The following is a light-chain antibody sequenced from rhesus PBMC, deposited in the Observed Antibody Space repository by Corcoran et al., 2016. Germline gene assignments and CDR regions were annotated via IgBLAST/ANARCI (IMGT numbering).Light chain of an antibody. J-gene: IGKJ2*01. CDR3: QQYSSSPYS. CDR2: KAS. V-gene: IGKV1-22*01. Sequence: DIQMTQSPSSLSASVGDTVTITCRASQSISSWLAWYQQKPGKAPNLLIYKASSLQSGVPSRFSGSGSGTNFTLTTSSLQSEECATYYCQQYSSSPYSVGQGTKVEIK. CDR1: QSISSW.